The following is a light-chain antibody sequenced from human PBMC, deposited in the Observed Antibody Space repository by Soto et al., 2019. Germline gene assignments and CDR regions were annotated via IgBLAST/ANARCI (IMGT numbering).Light chain of an antibody. CDR3: QKYNSAPRS. CDR2: AAS. V-gene: IGKV1-27*01. J-gene: IGKJ3*01. Sequence: DIPMTQSPSSLSASVGDRVTITCRASHGISNYLAWYQQKPGKVPKLLIYAASTLQSGVPSRFSGSGSGTDFTLTISSLQPEDVATYYCQKYNSAPRSFGPGTKVDIK. CDR1: HGISNY.